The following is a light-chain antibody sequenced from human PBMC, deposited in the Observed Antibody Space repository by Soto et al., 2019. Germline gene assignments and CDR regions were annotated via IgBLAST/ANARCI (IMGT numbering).Light chain of an antibody. Sequence: DIQMTQSPSSLSASVGDRVTITCRASHNIGNYLNWFQQKPGKAPKLLIFAASNLQSGVPSRFSGGGSGAEFSLTINRLQPEDLATYYCQLATDTLWTFGQGTKVEIK. CDR2: AAS. CDR3: QLATDTLWT. J-gene: IGKJ1*01. V-gene: IGKV1-39*01. CDR1: HNIGNY.